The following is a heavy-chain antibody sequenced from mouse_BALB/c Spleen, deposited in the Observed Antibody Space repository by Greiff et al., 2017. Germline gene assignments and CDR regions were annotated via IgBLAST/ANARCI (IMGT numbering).Heavy chain of an antibody. CDR3: ARRRYRYAFDY. CDR2: ISSGGGST. Sequence: EVQLVESGGGLVKPGGSLKLSCAASGFAFSSYDMSWVRQTPEKRLEWVAYISSGGGSTYYPDTVKGRFTISRDNAKNTLYLQMSSLKSEDTAMYYCARRRYRYAFDYWGQGTTLTVSS. J-gene: IGHJ2*01. V-gene: IGHV5-12-1*01. D-gene: IGHD2-14*01. CDR1: GFAFSSYD.